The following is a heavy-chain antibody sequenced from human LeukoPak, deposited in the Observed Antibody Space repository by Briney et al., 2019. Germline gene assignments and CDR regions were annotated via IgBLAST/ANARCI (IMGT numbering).Heavy chain of an antibody. CDR2: IYENGGTT. J-gene: IGHJ4*02. D-gene: IGHD2-21*01. CDR1: GFTFRSHA. CDR3: AKDFRIGYSAHFDD. V-gene: IGHV3-23*01. Sequence: GGSLRLSCVGSGFTFRSHAMSWVRQAPEKGLEFVSGIYENGGTTYYADSVKGRFSISRDNSKNTLYLQMDSLRGEDTAVCYCAKDFRIGYSAHFDDWGQGALVTVSS.